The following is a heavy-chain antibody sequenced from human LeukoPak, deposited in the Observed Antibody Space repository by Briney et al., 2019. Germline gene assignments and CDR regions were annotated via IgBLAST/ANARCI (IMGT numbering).Heavy chain of an antibody. V-gene: IGHV3-23*01. CDR2: ISGSGGST. CDR3: AKHFLMVRGFLGRY. Sequence: PGGSLRLSCAASGFTFSSYAMSWVRQAPGKGLEWVSAISGSGGSTYYADSVKGRFTISRDNSKNTLYLQMNSLRAEDTAVYYCAKHFLMVRGFLGRYWGQGTLVTVSS. J-gene: IGHJ4*02. D-gene: IGHD3-10*01. CDR1: GFTFSSYA.